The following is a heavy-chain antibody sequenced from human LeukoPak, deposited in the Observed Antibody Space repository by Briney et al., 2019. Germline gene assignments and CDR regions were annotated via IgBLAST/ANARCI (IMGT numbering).Heavy chain of an antibody. CDR3: AADSHVVGQRLPAFDI. CDR1: GFTFTSSA. V-gene: IGHV1-58*02. D-gene: IGHD1-26*01. CDR2: IVVGSGNT. J-gene: IGHJ3*02. Sequence: GTSVKVSCKASGFTFTSSAMQWVRQARGQRLEWIGWIVVGSGNTNYAQKFQERVTITRDMSTSTAHMELSSLRSEDTAVYYCAADSHVVGQRLPAFDIWGQGTMVTVSS.